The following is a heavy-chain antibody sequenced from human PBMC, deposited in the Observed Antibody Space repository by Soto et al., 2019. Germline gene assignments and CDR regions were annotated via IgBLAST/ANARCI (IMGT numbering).Heavy chain of an antibody. D-gene: IGHD2-21*02. J-gene: IGHJ5*02. CDR1: GYTFTSYG. CDR2: ISAYNGNT. Sequence: GASVKVSCKASGYTFTSYGISWVRQAPGQGLEWMGWISAYNGNTNYAQKLQGRVTMTTDTSTSTAYMELRSLRSDDTAVYYCARSKDDIVVVTPFDHWGKGTLVKVYS. CDR3: ARSKDDIVVVTPFDH. V-gene: IGHV1-18*04.